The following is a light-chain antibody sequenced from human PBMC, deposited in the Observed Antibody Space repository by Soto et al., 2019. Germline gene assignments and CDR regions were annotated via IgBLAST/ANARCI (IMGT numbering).Light chain of an antibody. CDR3: YSYTTSNTLV. CDR1: SSDVGGHNY. Sequence: QSVLTQPASVSGSPGQSITISCIGTSSDVGGHNYVSWYQQHPGKAPKLMIYDVNNRASGVSCRFYGSKSGNTASLTISGLQADDEAEYHCYSYTTSNTLVFGGGTKLTVL. V-gene: IGLV2-14*01. CDR2: DVN. J-gene: IGLJ2*01.